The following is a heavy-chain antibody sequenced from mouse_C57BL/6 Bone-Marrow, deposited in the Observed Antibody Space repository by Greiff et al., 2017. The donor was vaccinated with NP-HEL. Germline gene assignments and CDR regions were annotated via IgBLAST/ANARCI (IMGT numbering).Heavy chain of an antibody. CDR1: GFNIKDDY. J-gene: IGHJ2*01. CDR3: TTWTPYYFDY. Sequence: EVQLQQSGAELVRPGASVKLSCTASGFNIKDDYMHWVKQRPEQGLEWIGWIDPENGDTEYASKLQGKATITADTSSNTAYLQLSSLTSEDTAVYYCTTWTPYYFDYWGQGTTLTVSS. V-gene: IGHV14-4*01. CDR2: IDPENGDT.